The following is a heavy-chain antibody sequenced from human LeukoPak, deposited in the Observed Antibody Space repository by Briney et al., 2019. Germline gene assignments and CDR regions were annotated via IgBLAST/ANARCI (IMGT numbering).Heavy chain of an antibody. CDR3: ARDWKTNSFDY. Sequence: GGSLRLSCAASEFTFTTYGMHWVRQAPGKGLEWVAFIYYDGSNIYCADYVKGRFTISRDISKNTLYLQMDSLRAEDTAIYYCARDWKTNSFDYWGQGTLVTVSS. J-gene: IGHJ4*02. D-gene: IGHD1-1*01. CDR1: EFTFTTYG. CDR2: IYYDGSNI. V-gene: IGHV3-33*01.